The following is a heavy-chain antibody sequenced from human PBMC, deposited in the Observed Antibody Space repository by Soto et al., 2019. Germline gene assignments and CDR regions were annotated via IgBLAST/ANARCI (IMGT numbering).Heavy chain of an antibody. J-gene: IGHJ4*02. CDR2: IAGDDAK. CDR1: GFSLSTSGVA. Sequence: QITLKESGPTLVKPTQTLTLTCSFSGFSLSTSGVAVSWIRQPPGKALEWLALIAGDDAKRYSSSLGSRLTITKDTSKNQVVLTMSNMDPVDTATYYCVHRRTGSPGSYDSWRQGTLVSVSS. CDR3: VHRRTGSPGSYDS. D-gene: IGHD3-9*01. V-gene: IGHV2-5*02.